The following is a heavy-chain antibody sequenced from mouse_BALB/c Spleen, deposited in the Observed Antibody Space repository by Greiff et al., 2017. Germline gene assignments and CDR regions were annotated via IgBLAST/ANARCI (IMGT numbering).Heavy chain of an antibody. J-gene: IGHJ2*01. V-gene: IGHV1-7*01. CDR1: GYTFTSYW. CDR2: INPSTGYT. Sequence: QVQLKESGAELAKPGASVKMSCKASGYTFTSYWMHWVKQRPGQGLEWIGYINPSTGYTEYNQKFKDKATLTADKSSSTAYMQLSSLTSEDSAVYYCARWRYEDYWGQGTTLTVSS. D-gene: IGHD2-14*01. CDR3: ARWRYEDY.